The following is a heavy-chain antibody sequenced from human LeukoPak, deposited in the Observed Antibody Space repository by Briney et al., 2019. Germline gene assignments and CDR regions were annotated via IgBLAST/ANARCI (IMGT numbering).Heavy chain of an antibody. Sequence: GESLKISCKGSGYSFTSYWIGWVRQMPGKGLEWMGIIYPGDSDTRYSPSFQGQVTISADKSISTAYLQWSSLKASDTAMYYCARSLGVGYSSSWWIDYWGQGTLVTVSP. V-gene: IGHV5-51*01. CDR2: IYPGDSDT. J-gene: IGHJ4*02. CDR3: ARSLGVGYSSSWWIDY. D-gene: IGHD6-13*01. CDR1: GYSFTSYW.